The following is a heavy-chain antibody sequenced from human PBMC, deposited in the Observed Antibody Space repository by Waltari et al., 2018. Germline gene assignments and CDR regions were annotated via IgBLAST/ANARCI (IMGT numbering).Heavy chain of an antibody. V-gene: IGHV4-39*01. CDR3: ARRAGSVVVITSAYYFDY. CDR1: GGSISSSSYY. D-gene: IGHD3-22*01. CDR2: IYYIGST. Sequence: QLQLQESGPGLVKPSETLSLTCTVSGGSISSSSYYWCWIRQPPGKGLEWIGSIYYIGSTYYNPSLKSRVTISVDTSKNQFSLKLSSVTAADTAVYYCARRAGSVVVITSAYYFDYWVQGTLVTVSS. J-gene: IGHJ4*02.